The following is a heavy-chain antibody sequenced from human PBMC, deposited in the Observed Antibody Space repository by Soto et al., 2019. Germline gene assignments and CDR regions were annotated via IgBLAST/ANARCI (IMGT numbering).Heavy chain of an antibody. CDR3: ARDGGVYDYSPFDY. CDR2: IIPIFGTA. V-gene: IGHV1-69*12. J-gene: IGHJ4*02. D-gene: IGHD4-4*01. CDR1: GGTFSSYA. Sequence: QVQLVQSGAEVKKPGSSVKVSCKASGGTFSSYAIGWVRQAPGQGLEWMGGIIPIFGTANYAQRFQGRVTITADESTSTAYMELSSLRCEDTAVYYCARDGGVYDYSPFDYWGQGTLVTVSS.